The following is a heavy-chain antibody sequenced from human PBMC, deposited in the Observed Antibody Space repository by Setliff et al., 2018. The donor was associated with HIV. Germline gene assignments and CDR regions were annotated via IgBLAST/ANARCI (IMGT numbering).Heavy chain of an antibody. J-gene: IGHJ3*02. D-gene: IGHD3-22*01. CDR1: VGSFSGYY. Sequence: SETLSLTCAVYVGSFSGYYWSWIRQPPGKGLEWIGEISHSGRTNYNPSLKSRVTISVDTSKNQFSLKLSPVTAADTAVYYCARGPLDSSGYRSDAFDIWGQGTMVTVSS. V-gene: IGHV4-34*01. CDR2: ISHSGRT. CDR3: ARGPLDSSGYRSDAFDI.